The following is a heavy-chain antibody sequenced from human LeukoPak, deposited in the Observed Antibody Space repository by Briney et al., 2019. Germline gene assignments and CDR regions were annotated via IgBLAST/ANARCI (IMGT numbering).Heavy chain of an antibody. CDR1: GFSFSRNW. Sequence: AGSLRLSCAASGFSFSRNWMHWVRQAPGKGLVWVSRINSDGSATHYADSVKGRFTISRDNAKNTLYLQMNSLRAEDTAVYYCATDPDSGGWSTFDYWGQGTLVTVSS. CDR2: INSDGSAT. J-gene: IGHJ4*02. D-gene: IGHD6-19*01. V-gene: IGHV3-74*01. CDR3: ATDPDSGGWSTFDY.